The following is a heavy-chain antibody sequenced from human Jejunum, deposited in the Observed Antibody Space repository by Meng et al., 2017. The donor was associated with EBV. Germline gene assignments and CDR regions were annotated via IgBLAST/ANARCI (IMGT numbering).Heavy chain of an antibody. CDR1: GYTFTNYA. D-gene: IGHD1-26*01. CDR3: ARAVVGSTSLDY. CDR2: INTKTGNP. Sequence: QVQLVQSGSELRKPVASVKISCKTSGYTFTNYAMNWVRQAPGQGLEWMAWINTKTGNPAYAQGFTGRFVFSLDMSVTTIYLQISSLEAEDTAIYYCARAVVGSTSLDYWGQGTLVTVSS. J-gene: IGHJ4*02. V-gene: IGHV7-4-1*02.